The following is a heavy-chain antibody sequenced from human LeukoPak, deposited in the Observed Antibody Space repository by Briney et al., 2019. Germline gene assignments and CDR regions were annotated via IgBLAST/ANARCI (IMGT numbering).Heavy chain of an antibody. CDR1: GFTFSDYY. CDR2: ISSSGSTI. J-gene: IGHJ4*02. D-gene: IGHD3-16*01. V-gene: IGHV3-11*04. CDR3: ARSPYYDYVWGSLQVLYYFDY. Sequence: GGSLRLSCAASGFTFSDYYMSWIRQAPGKGLEWVSYISSSGSTIHYADSVKGRFTISRDNAKNSLYLQMNSLRAEDTAVYYCARSPYYDYVWGSLQVLYYFDYWGRRTLVTVSS.